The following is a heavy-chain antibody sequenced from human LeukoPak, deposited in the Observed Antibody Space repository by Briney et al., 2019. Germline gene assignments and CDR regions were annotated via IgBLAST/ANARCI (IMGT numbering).Heavy chain of an antibody. J-gene: IGHJ6*03. V-gene: IGHV3-48*04. Sequence: PGGSLRLSCAASGFTFSSYSMNWVRQAPGKGLEWVSYISSSSSTIYYADSVKGRFTISRDNAKNSLYLQMNSLRAEDTAVYYCARDGRRDDYYYYYMDVWGKGTTLTVSS. CDR2: ISSSSSTI. CDR1: GFTFSSYS. CDR3: ARDGRRDDYYYYYMDV.